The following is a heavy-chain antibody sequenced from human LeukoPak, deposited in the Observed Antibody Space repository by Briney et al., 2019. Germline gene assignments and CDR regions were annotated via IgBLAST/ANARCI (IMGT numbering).Heavy chain of an antibody. V-gene: IGHV4-61*02. J-gene: IGHJ4*02. CDR3: ARHYYDTSGYYPWYFDY. D-gene: IGHD3-22*01. Sequence: SETLSLTCTVSGGSISSSSYYWSWVRQPAGKGLEWIGRIYASGSTNYNPSLKSRVTISLDTSKNQLSLKLTSVTAADTAVYYCARHYYDTSGYYPWYFDYWGQGTLVTVSS. CDR1: GGSISSSSYY. CDR2: IYASGST.